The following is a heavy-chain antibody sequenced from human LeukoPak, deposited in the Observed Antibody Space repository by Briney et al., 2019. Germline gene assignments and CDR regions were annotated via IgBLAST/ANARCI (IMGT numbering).Heavy chain of an antibody. CDR2: LSYDGSKK. Sequence: GGSLRLSCAASGFTFSSYGMHWVRQAPGKGLEWVAVLSYDGSKKYYADSVRGRFTISRDISENTLYLQMNSLRAEDTAVYYCATGYSDSLRSPLDSWGQGTLVTVSS. CDR3: ATGYSDSLRSPLDS. J-gene: IGHJ5*01. V-gene: IGHV3-33*01. D-gene: IGHD3-22*01. CDR1: GFTFSSYG.